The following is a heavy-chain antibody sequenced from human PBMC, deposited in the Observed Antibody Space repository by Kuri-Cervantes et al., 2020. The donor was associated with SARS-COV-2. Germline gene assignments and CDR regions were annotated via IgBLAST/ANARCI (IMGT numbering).Heavy chain of an antibody. CDR1: GDSISSSRYY. Sequence: SETLSLTCTVSGDSISSSRYYWGWIRQPPGKGLEWIGSMYYSGSTYYNPSLKSRLTISVDTSKNQFSLKLSSVTAADTAVYYCARPHSSSWYGESDWFDPWGQGTLVTVSS. J-gene: IGHJ5*02. CDR2: MYYSGST. V-gene: IGHV4-39*01. D-gene: IGHD6-13*01. CDR3: ARPHSSSWYGESDWFDP.